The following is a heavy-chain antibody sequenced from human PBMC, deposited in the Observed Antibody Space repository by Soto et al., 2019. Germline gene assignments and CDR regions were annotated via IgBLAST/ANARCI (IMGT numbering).Heavy chain of an antibody. V-gene: IGHV1-18*04. Sequence: ASVKVSCKASGYTFTSYGISWVRQAPGQGLEWMGWISAYNGNTNYAQKLQGRVTMTTDTSTSTAYMELRSLRSDDTAVYYCARGVYCGGDCYSYYFDYWGQGTLVPVSS. CDR3: ARGVYCGGDCYSYYFDY. J-gene: IGHJ4*02. CDR2: ISAYNGNT. D-gene: IGHD2-21*02. CDR1: GYTFTSYG.